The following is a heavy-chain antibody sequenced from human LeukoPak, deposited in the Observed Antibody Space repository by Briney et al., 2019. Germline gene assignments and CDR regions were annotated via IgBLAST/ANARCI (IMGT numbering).Heavy chain of an antibody. CDR2: IKEDGRGK. J-gene: IGHJ4*02. V-gene: IGHV3-7*04. CDR3: ATDRESNWYPYLDS. CDR1: GFSFSHYF. Sequence: PGRSLRLFCATSGFSFSHYFMSWVPQPPAKGLEGVTNIKEDGRGKWYVDSVRGRFHIPRRNAKNSLYLQMDSLRVEDTAVYYCATDRESNWYPYLDSWGQGTLVTVSS. D-gene: IGHD6-13*01.